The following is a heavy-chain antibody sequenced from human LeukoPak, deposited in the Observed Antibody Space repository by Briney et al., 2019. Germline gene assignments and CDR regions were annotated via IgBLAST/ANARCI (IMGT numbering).Heavy chain of an antibody. D-gene: IGHD2-15*01. CDR3: AKEGDIVVVVAATHFDY. J-gene: IGHJ4*02. V-gene: IGHV3-48*01. CDR2: ISSSSSTI. CDR1: GFTFSSYS. Sequence: GGSLRLSCAASGFTFSSYSMNWVRQAPGKGLEWVSYISSSSSTIYYADSVKGRFTISRDNSKNTLYLQMNSLRAEDTAVYYCAKEGDIVVVVAATHFDYWGQGTLVTVSS.